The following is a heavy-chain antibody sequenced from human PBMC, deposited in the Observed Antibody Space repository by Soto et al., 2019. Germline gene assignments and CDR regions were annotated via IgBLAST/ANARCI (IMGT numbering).Heavy chain of an antibody. Sequence: EVQLVESGGGVVRPGGSLRLSCAASGFTFDDYGMSWVRQAPGKGLEWVSGINWNGGSTGYADSVKGRFTISRDNAKNSLYLQMNSLRAEDTALYYGARDPKKRYLDWLDDNWFAPWGQGTLVTVSS. CDR3: ARDPKKRYLDWLDDNWFAP. CDR2: INWNGGST. D-gene: IGHD3-9*01. J-gene: IGHJ5*02. CDR1: GFTFDDYG. V-gene: IGHV3-20*04.